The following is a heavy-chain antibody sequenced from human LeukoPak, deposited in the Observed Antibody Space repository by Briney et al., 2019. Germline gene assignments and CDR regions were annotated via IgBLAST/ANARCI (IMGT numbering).Heavy chain of an antibody. V-gene: IGHV3-53*01. J-gene: IGHJ4*02. CDR1: GFTFSSYN. CDR2: IYSDGST. D-gene: IGHD3-16*01. CDR3: ARDHRIGGS. Sequence: PGGSLRLSCAASGFTFSSYNMNWVRQAPGRGLEWVSVIYSDGSTFYADSVKGRFTISRDISKNTLYLQMNSLRAEDTAVYYCARDHRIGGSWGQGTQVTVSS.